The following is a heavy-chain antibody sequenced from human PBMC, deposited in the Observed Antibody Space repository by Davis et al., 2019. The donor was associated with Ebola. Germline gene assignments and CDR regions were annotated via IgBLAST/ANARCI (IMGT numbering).Heavy chain of an antibody. V-gene: IGHV3-7*01. J-gene: IGHJ4*02. CDR3: ARDTTVAGGGQNY. CDR1: GFTFSSYW. Sequence: GESLKIPCAGSGFTFSSYWMSWVRQAPGKGLEWVANIKHDGSEKYYVDSVKGRFTISRENAKNSLYLQMSSLRVEDTAVYYCARDTTVAGGGQNYWGQGTLVTVSS. D-gene: IGHD6-13*01. CDR2: IKHDGSEK.